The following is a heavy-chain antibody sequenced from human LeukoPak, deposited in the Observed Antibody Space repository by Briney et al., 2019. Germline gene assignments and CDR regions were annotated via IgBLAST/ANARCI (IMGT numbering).Heavy chain of an antibody. D-gene: IGHD3-10*01. V-gene: IGHV1-46*01. CDR1: GYTFTSYY. Sequence: ASVKASCKASGYTFTSYYMHWVRQAPGQGLEWMGIINPSGGSTSYAQKFQGRVTMTRDMSTSTVYMELSSLRSEDTAVYYWARMPKRGYGSGSPTYYFDYWGQGTLVTVSS. J-gene: IGHJ4*02. CDR3: ARMPKRGYGSGSPTYYFDY. CDR2: INPSGGST.